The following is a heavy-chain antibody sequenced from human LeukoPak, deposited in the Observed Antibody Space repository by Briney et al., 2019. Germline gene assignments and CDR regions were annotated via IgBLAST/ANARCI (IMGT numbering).Heavy chain of an antibody. CDR3: AREVATYDYYYYMDV. J-gene: IGHJ6*03. V-gene: IGHV4-59*01. CDR1: GGSISSYY. Sequence: PSETLSLTCTVSGGSISSYYWSWIRQPPGKGLEWIGYIYYSGSTNYNPSLKSRVTISVDTSKNQFSLKLSSVTAADTAVYYCAREVATYDYYYYMDVWGKGTTVTVSS. D-gene: IGHD5-12*01. CDR2: IYYSGST.